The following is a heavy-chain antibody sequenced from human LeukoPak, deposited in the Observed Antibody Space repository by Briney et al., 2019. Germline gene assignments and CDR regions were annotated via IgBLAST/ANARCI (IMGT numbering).Heavy chain of an antibody. D-gene: IGHD4-17*01. CDR1: GFTFSSYG. CDR2: ISYDGSNK. CDR3: AKALMTTVTTTSPLDY. Sequence: PGGSLRLSCAASGFTFSSYGMHWVRQAPGKGLEWVAVISYDGSNKYYADSVKGRFTISRDNSKNTLYLQMNSLRAEDTAVYYCAKALMTTVTTTSPLDYWGQGTLVTVSS. J-gene: IGHJ4*02. V-gene: IGHV3-30*18.